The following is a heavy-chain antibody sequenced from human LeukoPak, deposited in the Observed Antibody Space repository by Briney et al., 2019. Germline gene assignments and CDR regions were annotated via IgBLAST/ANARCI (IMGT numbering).Heavy chain of an antibody. D-gene: IGHD3-10*01. V-gene: IGHV4-4*02. CDR1: GGSISSSNW. CDR2: IFHSGST. Sequence: SGTLSLTCAVSGGSISSSNWWSWVRQSPGKGLEWIGEIFHSGSTNYNPSLKSRVTISVDKSKNQFSLKLSSVTAADTAVYYCARYYGSTNLYYFDYWGQGTLVTVSS. J-gene: IGHJ4*02. CDR3: ARYYGSTNLYYFDY.